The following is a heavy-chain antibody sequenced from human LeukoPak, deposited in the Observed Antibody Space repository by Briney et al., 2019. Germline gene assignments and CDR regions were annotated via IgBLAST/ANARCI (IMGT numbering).Heavy chain of an antibody. Sequence: ASVKVSXKASGYTFTGYYMHWVRQAPGQGLEWMGWINPNSGGTNYAQKFQGRVTMTRDTSISTAYMELSRLRSDDTAVYYCARVSPLLSLIEALDIWGQGTMVTVSS. J-gene: IGHJ3*02. CDR2: INPNSGGT. CDR1: GYTFTGYY. V-gene: IGHV1-2*02. D-gene: IGHD3-10*01. CDR3: ARVSPLLSLIEALDI.